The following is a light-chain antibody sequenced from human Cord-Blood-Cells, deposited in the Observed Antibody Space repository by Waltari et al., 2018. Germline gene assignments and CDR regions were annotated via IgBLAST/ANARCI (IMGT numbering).Light chain of an antibody. CDR2: GKN. J-gene: IGLJ3*02. CDR3: NSRDRSCNNLV. V-gene: IGLV3-19*01. Sequence: SSELTQDSAVSVALGHTFRITCQGDSVRCYYACWYQQKPGQDPVLVIYGKNNRRSWIQDGFSGSSTGNTASLTITGAQEEDESDYYCNSRDRSCNNLVFGGGTKLTVL. CDR1: SVRCYY.